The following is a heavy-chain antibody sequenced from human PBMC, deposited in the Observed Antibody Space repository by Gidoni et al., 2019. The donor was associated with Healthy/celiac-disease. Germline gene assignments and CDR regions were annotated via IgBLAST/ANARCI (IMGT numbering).Heavy chain of an antibody. CDR1: GDSLSSNSPA. CDR3: ARIRYDSSGYSSYFDY. D-gene: IGHD3-22*01. J-gene: IGHJ4*02. Sequence: QVQLQQSGPGLVKPSQTLSLTCAISGDSLSSNSPAWKWIRQSPSRGLEWLGRTSYRSKWYNDYAVSVKSRITINPDTSKNQFSLQLNSVTPEDTAVYYCARIRYDSSGYSSYFDYWGQGTLVTVSS. CDR2: TSYRSKWYN. V-gene: IGHV6-1*01.